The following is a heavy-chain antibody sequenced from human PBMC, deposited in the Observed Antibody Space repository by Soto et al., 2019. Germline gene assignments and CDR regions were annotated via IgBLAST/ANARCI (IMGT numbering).Heavy chain of an antibody. CDR2: ISYDGSNK. V-gene: IGHV3-30-3*01. J-gene: IGHJ4*02. CDR3: ARDPRKWELPPGYFDY. Sequence: GGSLRLSFAASGFTFSSYAMHWVRQAPGKGLEWVAVISYDGSNKYYADSVKGRFTISRDNSKNTLYLQMNSLRAEDTAVYYCARDPRKWELPPGYFDYWGQGTLVTVSS. CDR1: GFTFSSYA. D-gene: IGHD1-26*01.